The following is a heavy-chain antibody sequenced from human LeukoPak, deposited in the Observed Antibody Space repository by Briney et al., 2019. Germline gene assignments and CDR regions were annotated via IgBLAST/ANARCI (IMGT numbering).Heavy chain of an antibody. J-gene: IGHJ4*02. V-gene: IGHV1-46*01. CDR1: GYTFTSYY. D-gene: IGHD3-10*01. CDR3: ATGLGTRGSGSPIDY. CDR2: INFSGGST. Sequence: ASVKVSCKASGYTFTSYYMHWVRQAPGQGLEWMGIINFSGGSTRYAQKFQGRVTMTRDTSTSTVYMELSSLSSEDTAVYYCATGLGTRGSGSPIDYWGQGTLVTVSS.